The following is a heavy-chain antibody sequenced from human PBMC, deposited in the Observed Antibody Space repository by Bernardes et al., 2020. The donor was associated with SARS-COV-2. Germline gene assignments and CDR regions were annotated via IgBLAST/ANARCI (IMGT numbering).Heavy chain of an antibody. CDR1: GFSLSTSGVA. Sequence: GPTLVTPTQALTLTCTFSGFSLSTSGVAVGWIRQPPGKALEWLALIYWNDDKWYSLPLKSRLSITKDTSKNQVVLTMTNLDPDDTATYYCARRAQLSSVSPHWFDPWGPGTLVTVSS. D-gene: IGHD1-1*01. CDR3: ARRAQLSSVSPHWFDP. CDR2: IYWNDDK. V-gene: IGHV2-5*01. J-gene: IGHJ5*02.